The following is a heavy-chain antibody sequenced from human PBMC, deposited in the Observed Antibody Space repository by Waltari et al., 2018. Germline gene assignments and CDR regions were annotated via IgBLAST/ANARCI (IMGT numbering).Heavy chain of an antibody. CDR3: ARGSTVSHAFDI. CDR1: GFTFSSYD. Sequence: QVQLVESGGGVVQPGRSLRLSCAASGFTFSSYDMHWVLQAPGKGLEWVAVIWYDGSNKYYADSVKGRFTISRDNSKNTLYLQMNSLRAEDTAVYYCARGSTVSHAFDIWGQGTMVTVSS. D-gene: IGHD4-17*01. V-gene: IGHV3-33*01. J-gene: IGHJ3*02. CDR2: IWYDGSNK.